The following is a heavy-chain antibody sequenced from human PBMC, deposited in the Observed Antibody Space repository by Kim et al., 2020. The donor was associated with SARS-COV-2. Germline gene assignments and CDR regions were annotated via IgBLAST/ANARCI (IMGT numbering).Heavy chain of an antibody. V-gene: IGHV4-61*08. Sequence: SETLSLTCTVSGASVNSGDYFWTWIRPPPGKALEWIGYIYGSGSSNYNPSLKSRVGISKDTSKNQISLQLTSVPAADTAMYYCAAGVHTLSADWGQGTL. J-gene: IGHJ4*02. D-gene: IGHD3-10*01. CDR2: IYGSGSS. CDR3: AAGVHTLSAD. CDR1: GASVNSGDYF.